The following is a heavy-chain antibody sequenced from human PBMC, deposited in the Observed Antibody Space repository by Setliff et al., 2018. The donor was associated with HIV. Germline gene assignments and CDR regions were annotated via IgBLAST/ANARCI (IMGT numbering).Heavy chain of an antibody. CDR1: GFSFSDYG. J-gene: IGHJ4*02. Sequence: PGGSLRLSCAASGFSFSDYGMHWVRQSPGKGLEWVSVIWYDGSNKYYVDSVKGRFTIFRDNSKNTLFLQMNSLRAEDTAVYYCAKGFFNNRNDYGDYFDYWGRGTLVTVSS. CDR3: AKGFFNNRNDYGDYFDY. D-gene: IGHD4-17*01. CDR2: IWYDGSNK. V-gene: IGHV3-33*06.